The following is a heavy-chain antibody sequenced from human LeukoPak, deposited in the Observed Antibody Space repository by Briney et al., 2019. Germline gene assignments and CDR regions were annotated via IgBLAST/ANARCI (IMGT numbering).Heavy chain of an antibody. D-gene: IGHD3-22*01. CDR2: IGDEGIHK. V-gene: IGHV3-30*04. CDR1: GFIFSRHP. J-gene: IGHJ4*02. Sequence: GGSLRLSCTTSGFIFSRHPMHWVRQAPGKGLEWVAVIGDEGIHKYYADSVKGRFTISRDDSKNILYLQMDGLRAEDTGVYYCARDMIMGGPPDYLDYWGQGTLVTVSS. CDR3: ARDMIMGGPPDYLDY.